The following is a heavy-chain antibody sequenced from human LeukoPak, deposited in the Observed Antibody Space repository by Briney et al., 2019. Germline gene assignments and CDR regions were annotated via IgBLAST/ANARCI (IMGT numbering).Heavy chain of an antibody. D-gene: IGHD5-12*01. CDR1: GFTFSSYA. Sequence: GGSLRLSCAASGFTFSSYAMSWIRQARGKGLEWVAFIRYDGSDKYYADSVKGRFTISRDNSKNTLYLQMNSLRAEDTAVYYCAKGAYSGHDKFDYWGQGTLVTVSS. V-gene: IGHV3-30*02. CDR2: IRYDGSDK. J-gene: IGHJ4*02. CDR3: AKGAYSGHDKFDY.